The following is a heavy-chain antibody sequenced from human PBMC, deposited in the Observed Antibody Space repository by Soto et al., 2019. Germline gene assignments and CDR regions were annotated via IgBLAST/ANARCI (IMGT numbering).Heavy chain of an antibody. CDR2: IASKMDAAKT. Sequence: PVRSLRLSCTASRFTFTKAYMHSLCHAPRQRLQSVGQIASKMDAAKTDLAAPVNVRFTLSSEDSKNTAYLQMTGLGFEDTAMYYCVTRVTELSNAHCSSWGKVTLGTV. CDR1: RFTFTKAY. CDR3: VTRVTELSNAHCSS. J-gene: IGHJ4*02. V-gene: IGHV3-15*04. D-gene: IGHD3-16*02.